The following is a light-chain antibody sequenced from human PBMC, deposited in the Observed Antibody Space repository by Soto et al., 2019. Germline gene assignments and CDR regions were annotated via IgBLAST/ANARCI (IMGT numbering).Light chain of an antibody. CDR3: QQYGRSPPT. J-gene: IGKJ4*01. CDR1: QSVRSNS. CDR2: GAS. Sequence: EIVLTQSPGTLSLSPGERATLSRRASQSVRSNSLAWYQQKPGQAPRLLIYGASTRATGIPDRFSGSGSGTDFTLTITRLEPEDFAVFYCQQYGRSPPTFGGGTNMEIK. V-gene: IGKV3-20*01.